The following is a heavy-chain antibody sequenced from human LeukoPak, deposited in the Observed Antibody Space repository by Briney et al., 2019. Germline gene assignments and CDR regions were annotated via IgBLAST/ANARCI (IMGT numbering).Heavy chain of an antibody. CDR1: GYTFTSYG. Sequence: GASVKVSCKASGYTFTSYGISWVRQAPGQGLEWMGWISAYNGNTNYAQKLQGRVTMTTDTSTSTAYMELRSLRSDDTAVYYCAKKYHYGSGAYLYYFDYWGQGTLVTVSS. CDR2: ISAYNGNT. CDR3: AKKYHYGSGAYLYYFDY. D-gene: IGHD3-10*01. J-gene: IGHJ4*02. V-gene: IGHV1-18*01.